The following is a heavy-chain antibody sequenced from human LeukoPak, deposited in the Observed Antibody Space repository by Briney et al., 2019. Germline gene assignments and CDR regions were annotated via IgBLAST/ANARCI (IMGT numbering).Heavy chain of an antibody. CDR2: VYWDDDK. Sequence: SGPTLVNPTQTLTLTCTFSGFSLSTDGVGVGWIRQPPGKALEWLALVYWDDDKRYSPSLKSSLTITKDTSKNQVVLTVTNMDPVDTATYYCTHKNGRGGGFDVWGQGTMVTVSS. CDR1: GFSLSTDGVG. CDR3: THKNGRGGGFDV. J-gene: IGHJ3*01. V-gene: IGHV2-5*02. D-gene: IGHD1-1*01.